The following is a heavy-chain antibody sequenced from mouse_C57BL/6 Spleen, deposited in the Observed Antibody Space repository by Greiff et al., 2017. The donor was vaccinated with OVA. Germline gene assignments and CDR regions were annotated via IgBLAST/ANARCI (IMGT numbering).Heavy chain of an antibody. CDR1: GFTFSSYG. CDR3: ARGGTMVTYFDD. J-gene: IGHJ2*01. D-gene: IGHD2-3*01. Sequence: DVKLVESGGDLVKPGGSLKLSCAASGFTFSSYGMSWVRQTPDKRLEWVATISRGGSYTYYTDSVKGRFTISIDNAKNTLYLQRSSLKSDDAAMYYCARGGTMVTYFDDWGKGTTLTVSS. CDR2: ISRGGSYT. V-gene: IGHV5-6*02.